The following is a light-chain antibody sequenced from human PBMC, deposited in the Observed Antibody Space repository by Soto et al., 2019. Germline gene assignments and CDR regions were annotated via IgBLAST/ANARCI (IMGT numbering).Light chain of an antibody. CDR2: DVS. J-gene: IGLJ2*01. V-gene: IGLV2-14*03. CDR3: SSYTSRSLVV. Sequence: QSALTQPASVSGSPGQSITISCTGTSSDVGGYNYVSWYQHHPGKAPKLMIYDVSNRPSGVSNRFSGSKSGNTASLTISGLQAEDEADYYCSSYTSRSLVVFGGGTKLTVL. CDR1: SSDVGGYNY.